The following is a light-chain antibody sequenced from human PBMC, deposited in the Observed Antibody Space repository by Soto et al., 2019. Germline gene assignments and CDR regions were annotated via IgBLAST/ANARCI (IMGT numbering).Light chain of an antibody. J-gene: IGLJ1*01. Sequence: QSALTQPPSASGTPGQRVTISCSGSSSNIGSDYVYWYQQFPGTAPKLLIYRNNQRPSGVPDRFSGSKSGTSASLAISGLRSEDEADYYCAAWDDSLSVYVFGTGTKVTVL. V-gene: IGLV1-47*01. CDR1: SSNIGSDY. CDR2: RNN. CDR3: AAWDDSLSVYV.